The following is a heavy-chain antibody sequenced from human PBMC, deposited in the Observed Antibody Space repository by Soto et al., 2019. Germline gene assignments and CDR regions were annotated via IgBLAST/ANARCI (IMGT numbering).Heavy chain of an antibody. CDR1: GGSISSSNW. V-gene: IGHV4-4*02. J-gene: IGHJ5*02. CDR2: IYHSGST. CDR3: ARHPSIAVAGTNNWFDP. Sequence: SETLSLTCAVSGGSISSSNWWSWVRQPPGKGLEWIGEIYHSGSTNYNPSLKSRVTISVDKSKNQFSLKASDTAMYYCARHPSIAVAGTNNWFDPWGQGTLVTVSS. D-gene: IGHD6-19*01.